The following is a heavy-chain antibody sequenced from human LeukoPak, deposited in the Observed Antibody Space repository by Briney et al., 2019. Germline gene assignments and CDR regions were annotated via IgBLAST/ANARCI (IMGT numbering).Heavy chain of an antibody. V-gene: IGHV3-23*01. CDR2: ISGSGGST. CDR3: ARDSCSSTSCYNFDY. CDR1: GFTFSNAW. J-gene: IGHJ4*02. Sequence: PGGSLRLSCAASGFTFSNAWMSWVRQAPGKGLEWVSAISGSGGSTYYADSVKGRFTISRDNSKNTLYLQMNSLRAEDTAVYYCARDSCSSTSCYNFDYWGQGTLVTVSS. D-gene: IGHD2-2*02.